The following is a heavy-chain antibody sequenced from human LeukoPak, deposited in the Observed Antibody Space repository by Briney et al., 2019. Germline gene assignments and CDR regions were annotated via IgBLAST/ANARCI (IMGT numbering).Heavy chain of an antibody. Sequence: GASVKVSCKASGYTFTGHYMHWVRQAPGQGLEWMGWIIPNSGGTNYAQKFQGRVTMTRDTSISTAYMELSRLRSDDTAVYYCARAVVVIGYDYWGQGTLVTVSS. CDR2: IIPNSGGT. J-gene: IGHJ4*02. CDR1: GYTFTGHY. V-gene: IGHV1-2*02. CDR3: ARAVVVIGYDY. D-gene: IGHD2-21*01.